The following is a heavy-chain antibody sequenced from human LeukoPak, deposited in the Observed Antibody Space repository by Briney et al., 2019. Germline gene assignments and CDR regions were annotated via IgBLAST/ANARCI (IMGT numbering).Heavy chain of an antibody. Sequence: GGSLRLSCAASGFTFSSYSMNWVRQAPGKGLEWVSSISSSSSYIYCADSVKGRFTISRDNAKNSLYLQMNSLRAEDTAVYYCARDNDIYYDSSGYYYQGWAFDIWGQGTMVTVSS. V-gene: IGHV3-21*01. J-gene: IGHJ3*02. CDR2: ISSSSSYI. D-gene: IGHD3-22*01. CDR1: GFTFSSYS. CDR3: ARDNDIYYDSSGYYYQGWAFDI.